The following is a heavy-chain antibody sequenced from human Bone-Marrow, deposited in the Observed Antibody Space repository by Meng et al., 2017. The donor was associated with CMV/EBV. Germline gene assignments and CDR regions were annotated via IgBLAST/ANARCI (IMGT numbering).Heavy chain of an antibody. V-gene: IGHV3-21*01. CDR1: GFTFSSYS. CDR2: ISSSGTYI. CDR3: ARDVSPRSSAYFAIYYFCALDV. J-gene: IGHJ6*02. D-gene: IGHD2-21*01. Sequence: GESLKISCAASGFTFSSYSMNWVRQAPGKGLEWVSSISSSGTYIYYADSVKGRFTISRDNAKNSLYLQMNSLRAEDTAVYYCARDVSPRSSAYFAIYYFCALDVWGQGTTVTVSS.